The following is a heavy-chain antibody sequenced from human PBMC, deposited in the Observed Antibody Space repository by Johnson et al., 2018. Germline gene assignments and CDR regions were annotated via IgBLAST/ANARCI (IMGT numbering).Heavy chain of an antibody. V-gene: IGHV3-48*01. CDR3: AKVKPLTSGWSPDAFDI. CDR2: ISHTTTTS. D-gene: IGHD6-19*01. J-gene: IGHJ3*02. Sequence: EVQLVESGGGLVQPGGSLGLSCAASGFTFSSYSMNWVRQAPGKGLEWVSYISHTTTTSFYADSVKGRFAISRDNAKNSLYLQMNNLRVEDTAIYYCAKVKPLTSGWSPDAFDIWGHGTMVTVSS. CDR1: GFTFSSYS.